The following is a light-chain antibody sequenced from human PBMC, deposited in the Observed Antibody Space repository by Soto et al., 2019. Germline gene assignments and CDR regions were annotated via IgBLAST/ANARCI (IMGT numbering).Light chain of an antibody. CDR3: QQHNNWPPWT. V-gene: IGKV3-15*01. Sequence: DIVLTQSPATLSVSPLGRSTLSCRASQSVGSNVAWYQQKPGQPPRLLIYGASTRAAGVPARFSGSGYGRQFSLTISSLQSEDFAIYHCQQHNNWPPWTGGQGTKVDIK. CDR2: GAS. J-gene: IGKJ1*01. CDR1: QSVGSN.